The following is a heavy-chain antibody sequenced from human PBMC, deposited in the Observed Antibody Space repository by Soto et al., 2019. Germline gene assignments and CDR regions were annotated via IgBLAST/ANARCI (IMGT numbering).Heavy chain of an antibody. J-gene: IGHJ4*02. CDR2: IYYSGST. D-gene: IGHD3-22*01. CDR3: ARRVVIDGSSDPQRDD. Sequence: QLQLQESGPGLVKPSETLSLTCTVSGGSISSSSYYWGWIRQPPGKGLEWIGSIYYSGSTYYNPSLKRRVTISVDTSKNQFSLKLSSVTAADTAVYYCARRVVIDGSSDPQRDDRGQVTLVTVAS. V-gene: IGHV4-39*01. CDR1: GGSISSSSYY.